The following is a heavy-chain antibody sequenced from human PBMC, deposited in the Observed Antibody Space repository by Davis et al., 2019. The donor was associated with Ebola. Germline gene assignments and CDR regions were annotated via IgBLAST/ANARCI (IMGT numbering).Heavy chain of an antibody. CDR3: ARVNWGAGKAFDI. V-gene: IGHV6-1*01. Sequence: HSQTLSLTCAISGDSVSSSSAAWNWIRQSPSRGLEWLGRTFYNSKWYNDYAVSVKSRITFNPDTSKNQFSLQLDSVTPEDTAIYYCARVNWGAGKAFDIWGQGSMVTVSS. CDR2: TFYNSKWYN. D-gene: IGHD7-27*01. J-gene: IGHJ3*02. CDR1: GDSVSSSSAA.